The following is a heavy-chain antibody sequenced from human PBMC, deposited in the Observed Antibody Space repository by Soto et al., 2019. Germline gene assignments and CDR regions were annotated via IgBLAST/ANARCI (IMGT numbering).Heavy chain of an antibody. CDR3: ARQGSSSWYFWFDP. CDR1: GGSIRSHY. J-gene: IGHJ5*02. Sequence: QVQLQESGPGLVKPSETLSLTCTVSGGSIRSHYWSWIRQAPGKGLEWVGFLYYGGSTNYNPSLKPRATISVVTSKNQLSLRLTSVTAADTAVYYCARQGSSSWYFWFDPWGQGTLVTVSS. D-gene: IGHD6-13*01. V-gene: IGHV4-59*08. CDR2: LYYGGST.